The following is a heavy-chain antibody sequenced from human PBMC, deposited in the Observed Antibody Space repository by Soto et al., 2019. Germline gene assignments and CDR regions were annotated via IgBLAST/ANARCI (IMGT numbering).Heavy chain of an antibody. CDR2: IHYNGGT. V-gene: IGHV4-59*01. D-gene: IGHD2-2*01. J-gene: IGHJ5*02. CDR1: GVSLNDYY. CDR3: ARCTLTSLIMPWTDP. Sequence: PSETLSLTCTVSGVSLNDYYWSCMRQPPGKGLEWIAYIHYNGGTNYNPSLKSRVTISLDRSKNQFSLKLRSVTAADTDVYYCARCTLTSLIMPWTDPSCQATLVPV.